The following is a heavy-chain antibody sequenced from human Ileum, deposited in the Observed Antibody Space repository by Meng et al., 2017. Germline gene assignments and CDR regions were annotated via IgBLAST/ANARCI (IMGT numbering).Heavy chain of an antibody. Sequence: QEQVQQGGAGLVKPSGTLALTGAATGGSVSGSYWSWIRQPPGKGLEWIGEISHSGSTHYNPSLKSRLTISVDTSNNQFSLKLNSVTAADTAVYYCARGGVAARLGTWGQGALVTVSS. CDR2: ISHSGST. V-gene: IGHV4-34*02. J-gene: IGHJ4*02. CDR3: ARGGVAARLGT. CDR1: GGSVSGSY. D-gene: IGHD6-6*01.